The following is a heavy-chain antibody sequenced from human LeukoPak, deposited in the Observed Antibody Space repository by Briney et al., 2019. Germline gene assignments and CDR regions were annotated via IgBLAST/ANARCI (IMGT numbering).Heavy chain of an antibody. D-gene: IGHD2-2*02. Sequence: ASVKVSCKASGYTFTSYGISWVRQAPGQGLEWMGWISAYNGNTNYAQKLQGRVTMTTDTSTSTAYMELRSLRSDDTAVYYCARGDIVVVPAAIGDNWFDPWGQGTLVTVSS. CDR2: ISAYNGNT. J-gene: IGHJ5*02. CDR3: ARGDIVVVPAAIGDNWFDP. CDR1: GYTFTSYG. V-gene: IGHV1-18*01.